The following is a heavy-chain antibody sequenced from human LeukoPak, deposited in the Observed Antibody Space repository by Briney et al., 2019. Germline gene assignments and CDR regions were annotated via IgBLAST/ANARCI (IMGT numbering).Heavy chain of an antibody. J-gene: IGHJ5*02. CDR2: IYWNDDK. V-gene: IGHV2-5*01. CDR1: GFSLSTSGVG. Sequence: SGPTLVKPTQTLTLTCTFSGFSLSTSGVGVGWIRQPPGKALEWLALIYWNDDKRYSPSLKSRLTITKDTSKNQVVLTMTNMDPVDTATYSCAHRPYETYYYDSSGYYDQKNWFDPWGQGTLVTVSS. CDR3: AHRPYETYYYDSSGYYDQKNWFDP. D-gene: IGHD3-22*01.